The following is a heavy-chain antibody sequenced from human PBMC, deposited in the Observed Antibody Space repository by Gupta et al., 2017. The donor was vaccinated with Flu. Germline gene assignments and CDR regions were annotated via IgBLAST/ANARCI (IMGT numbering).Heavy chain of an antibody. CDR3: ARGHYLRPMIVVVPGTEYFQH. CDR2: ISSSSSYI. Sequence: EVQLVESGGGLVKPGGSLRLSCAASGFTFSSYSMNWVRQAPGKGLEWVSSISSSSSYIYYADSVKGRFTISRDNAKNSLYLQMNSLRAEDTAVYYCARGHYLRPMIVVVPGTEYFQHWGQGTLVTVSS. CDR1: GFTFSSYS. D-gene: IGHD3-22*01. V-gene: IGHV3-21*01. J-gene: IGHJ1*01.